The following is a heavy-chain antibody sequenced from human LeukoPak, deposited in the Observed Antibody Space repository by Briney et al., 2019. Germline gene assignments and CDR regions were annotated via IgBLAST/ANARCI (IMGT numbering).Heavy chain of an antibody. CDR2: INPSGGST. D-gene: IGHD2-2*01. J-gene: IGHJ6*02. CDR3: ARPNCSSTSCYTPMHYGMDV. CDR1: GYTFTNYY. Sequence: GASVKVSCKASGYTFTNYYMHWVRQAPGQGLEWMGIINPSGGSTSYAQKFQGRVTMTRDTSTSTVYMELSSLRSEDTAVYYCARPNCSSTSCYTPMHYGMDVWGQGTTVTVSS. V-gene: IGHV1-46*01.